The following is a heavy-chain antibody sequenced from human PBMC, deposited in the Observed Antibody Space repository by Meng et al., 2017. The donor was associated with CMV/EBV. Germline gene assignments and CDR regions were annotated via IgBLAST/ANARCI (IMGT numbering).Heavy chain of an antibody. V-gene: IGHV3-30*02. CDR3: ASPGYGYSSSWHTDY. CDR2: IRYDGSNK. D-gene: IGHD6-13*01. Sequence: GESLKISCAASGFTFSSYGMHWVRQAPGKGLEWVAFIRYDGSNKYYADSVKGRFTISRDNSKNTLYLQMNGLRAEDTAVYCCASPGYGYSSSWHTDYWGQGTLVTVSS. J-gene: IGHJ4*02. CDR1: GFTFSSYG.